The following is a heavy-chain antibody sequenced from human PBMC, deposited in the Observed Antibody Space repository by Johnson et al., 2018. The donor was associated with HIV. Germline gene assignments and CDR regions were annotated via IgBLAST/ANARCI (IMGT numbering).Heavy chain of an antibody. V-gene: IGHV3-23*04. Sequence: VQLVESGGGLIQPGGSLRLSCAASGFTFNSYAMSWVRQGPGKGLEWVAAISGSGGRTYYADSVTGRFTISRDNSRNTLYLQMKSLRAEDTAVYYCAKDLGITVAGRGGLDAFDIWGQGTMVTVSS. J-gene: IGHJ3*02. CDR3: AKDLGITVAGRGGLDAFDI. D-gene: IGHD6-19*01. CDR2: ISGSGGRT. CDR1: GFTFNSYA.